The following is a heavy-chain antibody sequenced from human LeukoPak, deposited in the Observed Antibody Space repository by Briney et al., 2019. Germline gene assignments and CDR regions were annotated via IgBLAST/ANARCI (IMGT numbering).Heavy chain of an antibody. J-gene: IGHJ4*02. CDR2: IIPIFGTA. CDR3: ARDQIGHNWKGGYYFDY. Sequence: SVKVSCKASGGTFSSYAISWVRQAPGQGLEWMGGIIPIFGTANYAQKFQGRVTITADKSTSTAYMELSSLRSEDTAVYYCARDQIGHNWKGGYYFDYWGQGTQVTVSS. D-gene: IGHD1-1*01. V-gene: IGHV1-69*06. CDR1: GGTFSSYA.